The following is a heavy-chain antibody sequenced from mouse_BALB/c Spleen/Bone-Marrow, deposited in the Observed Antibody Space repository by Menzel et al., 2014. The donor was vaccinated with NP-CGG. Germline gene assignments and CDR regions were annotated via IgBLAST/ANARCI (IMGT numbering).Heavy chain of an antibody. CDR2: INPYNGDT. CDR1: GYSFTGYF. Sequence: VQLQQSGPELVKPGASVKISCKASGYSFTGYFMNWVKQSHGKSLEWIGRINPYNGDTFNNQKFKGKATLTVDKSSSTAHMELLNLTSEDSAVYYCGVPYYFGISDIDYWGQCTTLTVSS. J-gene: IGHJ2*01. D-gene: IGHD1-1*01. CDR3: GVPYYFGISDIDY. V-gene: IGHV1-37*01.